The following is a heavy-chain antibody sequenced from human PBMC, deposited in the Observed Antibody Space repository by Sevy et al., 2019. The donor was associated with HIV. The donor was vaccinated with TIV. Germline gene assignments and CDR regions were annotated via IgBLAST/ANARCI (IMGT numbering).Heavy chain of an antibody. CDR2: ISSSSSYI. CDR1: GFTFSSYS. J-gene: IGHJ6*02. V-gene: IGHV3-21*04. CDR3: AKEQRITMVRGSPYYGMDV. D-gene: IGHD3-10*01. Sequence: GGSLRLSCAASGFTFSSYSMNWVRQAPGKGLEWVSSISSSSSYIYYADSVKGRFTISRDNAKNSLYLQMNSLRAEDTAVYYCAKEQRITMVRGSPYYGMDVWGQGTTVTVSS.